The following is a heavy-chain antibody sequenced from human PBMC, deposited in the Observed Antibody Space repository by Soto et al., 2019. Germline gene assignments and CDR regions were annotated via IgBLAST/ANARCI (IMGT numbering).Heavy chain of an antibody. J-gene: IGHJ6*02. CDR1: GYTFTSYW. V-gene: IGHV5-51*01. CDR2: IYPGDSDT. D-gene: IGHD3-9*01. CDR3: ARGDYDILTGYYKRYYGMDV. Sequence: GESLKSSYKGSGYTFTSYWIGWVRQMPGKGLEWMGIIYPGDSDTRYSPSFQGQVTISADKSISTAYLQWSSLKASDTAMYYCARGDYDILTGYYKRYYGMDVWGQGTTVTVSS.